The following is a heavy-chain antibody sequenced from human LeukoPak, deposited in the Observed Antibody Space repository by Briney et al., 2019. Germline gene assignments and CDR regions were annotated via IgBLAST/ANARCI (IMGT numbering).Heavy chain of an antibody. D-gene: IGHD5-12*01. CDR2: IYYXGST. J-gene: IGHJ6*02. Sequence: XWXRQHPGKXLXXXGXIYYXGSTYYNPSLKSRVTISVDTSKNQFSLKVSSVTAADTAVYYCARDSGYEREYYYYYYGMDVWGQGTTVTVSS. V-gene: IGHV4-31*02. CDR3: ARDSGYEREYYYYYYGMDV.